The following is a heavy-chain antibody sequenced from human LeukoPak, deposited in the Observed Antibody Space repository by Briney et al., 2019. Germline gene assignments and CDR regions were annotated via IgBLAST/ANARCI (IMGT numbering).Heavy chain of an antibody. V-gene: IGHV4-30-4*08. D-gene: IGHD5-24*01. CDR2: IYYSGST. CDR1: GGSISSSSYY. CDR3: ARIRRDGYNYDY. Sequence: SETLSLTCTVSGGSISSSSYYWGWIRQPPGKGLEWIGYIYYSGSTYYNPSLKSRVTISVDTSKNQFSLKLSSVTAADTAVYYCARIRRDGYNYDYWGQGTLVTVSS. J-gene: IGHJ4*02.